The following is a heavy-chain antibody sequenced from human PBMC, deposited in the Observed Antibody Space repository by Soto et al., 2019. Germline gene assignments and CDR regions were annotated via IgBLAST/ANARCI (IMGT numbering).Heavy chain of an antibody. J-gene: IGHJ5*02. CDR2: ISAYNGNT. D-gene: IGHD6-13*01. CDR1: GYTFTSYG. Sequence: ASVKVSCRDSGYTFTSYGISWLRQAPRQGLEWMGWISAYNGNTNYAQKLQGRVTMTTDTSTSTAYMEMRSLRSDDTAVYYCERDGYSRSWYKDWFDPWGQGTLVPVSS. CDR3: ERDGYSRSWYKDWFDP. V-gene: IGHV1-18*04.